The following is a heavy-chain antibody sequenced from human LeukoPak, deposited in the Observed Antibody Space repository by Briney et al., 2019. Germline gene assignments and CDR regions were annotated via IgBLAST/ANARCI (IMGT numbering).Heavy chain of an antibody. CDR3: ARPSYSEVGY. Sequence: GESLKISCKASGYSFTTYWIGWVRQVPGKGLEWVGIIYPADSTAKYSPSFQGQVTISVDKSISTAYLQWSRPKASDTAMYYCARPSYSEVGYWGQGTLVTVSS. D-gene: IGHD5-18*01. V-gene: IGHV5-51*01. J-gene: IGHJ4*02. CDR2: IYPADSTA. CDR1: GYSFTTYW.